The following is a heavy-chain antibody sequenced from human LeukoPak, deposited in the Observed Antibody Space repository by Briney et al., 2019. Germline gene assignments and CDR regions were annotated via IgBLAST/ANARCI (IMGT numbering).Heavy chain of an antibody. Sequence: SETLSLTCAVYGGSFSGYYWSWIRQPPGKGLEWIGEINHSGSTNYNPSLKSRVTISVDTSKNQFSLKLSSVTAADTAVYYCARRSSSWYAFDYWGQGTLVTVSS. J-gene: IGHJ4*02. CDR2: INHSGST. CDR1: GGSFSGYY. CDR3: ARRSSSWYAFDY. V-gene: IGHV4-34*01. D-gene: IGHD6-13*01.